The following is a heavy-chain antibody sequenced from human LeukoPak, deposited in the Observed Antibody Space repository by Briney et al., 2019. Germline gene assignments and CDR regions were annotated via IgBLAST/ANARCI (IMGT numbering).Heavy chain of an antibody. D-gene: IGHD2-8*02. J-gene: IGHJ6*02. CDR1: GFTFSSHA. CDR3: AKLLGTMWPMWGLDV. V-gene: IGHV3-23*01. CDR2: INIRSTGT. Sequence: GGSLRLSCAVSGFTFSSHAMNWVRQAPGKGLEWIAGINIRSTGTYYADPVKGRFTISRDDSKNTLYLQMNTLSVEDTAVYYCAKLLGTMWPMWGLDVWGQGTTVTVSS.